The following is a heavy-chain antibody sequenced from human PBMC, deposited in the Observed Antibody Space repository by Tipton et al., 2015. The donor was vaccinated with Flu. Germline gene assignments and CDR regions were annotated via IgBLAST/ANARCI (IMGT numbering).Heavy chain of an antibody. Sequence: QLVQSGAEVKKPGASVKVSCKASGYTFTGYYMHWVRQAPGQGLEWMGWINPNSGGTNYAQKFQGRVTMTRDTSISTAYMELSRLRSDDPAVYYCARGGWFGDPYYFSGMDVWGQGTTVTVSS. CDR2: INPNSGGT. V-gene: IGHV1-2*02. J-gene: IGHJ6*02. D-gene: IGHD3-10*01. CDR3: ARGGWFGDPYYFSGMDV. CDR1: GYTFTGYY.